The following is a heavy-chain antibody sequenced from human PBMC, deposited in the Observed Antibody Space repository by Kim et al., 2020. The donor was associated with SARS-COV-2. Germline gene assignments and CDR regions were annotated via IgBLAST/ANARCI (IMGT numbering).Heavy chain of an antibody. D-gene: IGHD3-3*01. J-gene: IGHJ4*02. Sequence: YYADSLKGRLTISRDNAKNSLYLQMNSLRAEDTAVYYCARGFWRLAYFDYWGQGTLVTVSS. V-gene: IGHV3-21*01. CDR3: ARGFWRLAYFDY.